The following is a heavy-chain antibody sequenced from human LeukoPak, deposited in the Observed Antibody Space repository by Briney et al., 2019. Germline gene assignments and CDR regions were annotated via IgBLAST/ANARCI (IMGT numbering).Heavy chain of an antibody. CDR1: GGSIGSSSYY. V-gene: IGHV4-39*01. Sequence: PSETLSLTCTVSGGSIGSSSYYWDWIRQPPGKGLEWIGSIYYSGSTYYNPSLKSRVSISVDTSKNQFSLRLSSVTAADTAVYYCARHPGRWYYDSSGYYYDYWGQGTLVTVSS. CDR2: IYYSGST. D-gene: IGHD3-22*01. CDR3: ARHPGRWYYDSSGYYYDY. J-gene: IGHJ4*02.